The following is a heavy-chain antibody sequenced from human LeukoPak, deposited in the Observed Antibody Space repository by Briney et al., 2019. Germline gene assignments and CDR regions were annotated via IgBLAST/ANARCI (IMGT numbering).Heavy chain of an antibody. CDR2: LIGSGSTT. D-gene: IGHD5-18*01. V-gene: IGHV3-23*01. CDR1: GFIFSNYA. J-gene: IGHJ4*02. Sequence: GGSLRLSCAASGFIFSNYAMSWVRQAPGKGLEWVSSLIGSGSTTYYADSVQGRFTISRDNSKNTLYLQVNSLRAEDTAVYYCAKTPGYSYGYIPYFDYWGQGTLVTVSS. CDR3: AKTPGYSYGYIPYFDY.